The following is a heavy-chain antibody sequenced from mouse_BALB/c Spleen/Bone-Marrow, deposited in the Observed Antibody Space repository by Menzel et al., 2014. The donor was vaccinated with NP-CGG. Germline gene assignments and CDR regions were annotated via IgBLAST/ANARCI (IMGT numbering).Heavy chain of an antibody. D-gene: IGHD1-1*01. CDR1: GYTSTDYN. Sequence: EVQLQQSGPELVKPGASVKISCKASGYTSTDYNMHWVKQSHGKSLEWIGYIYPYNGGTGYNQKFKSKATLTVDNSSSTAYMELRSLTSEDSAVYYCARYGSSPYYAMDYWGQGTSVTVSS. CDR3: ARYGSSPYYAMDY. CDR2: IYPYNGGT. V-gene: IGHV1S29*02. J-gene: IGHJ4*01.